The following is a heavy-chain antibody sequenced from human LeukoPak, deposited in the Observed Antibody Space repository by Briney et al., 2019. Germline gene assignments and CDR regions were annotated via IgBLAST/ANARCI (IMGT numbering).Heavy chain of an antibody. CDR3: ASTGVVVAVRFGMDV. D-gene: IGHD2-15*01. CDR1: GLTFSSYA. V-gene: IGHV3-30*04. J-gene: IGHJ6*02. Sequence: PGGSLRLSCAASGLTFSSYAMHWVRQAPGKGLEWVAVISYDGSNKYYADSVKGRFTISRDNSKNTLYLQMNSLRAEDTAVYYCASTGVVVAVRFGMDVWGQGTTVTVSS. CDR2: ISYDGSNK.